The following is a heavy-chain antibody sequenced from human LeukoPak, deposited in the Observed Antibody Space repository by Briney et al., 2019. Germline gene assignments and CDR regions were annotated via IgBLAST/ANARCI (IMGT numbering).Heavy chain of an antibody. J-gene: IGHJ4*02. Sequence: SETLSLTCAGSGCSISSGYYWGWIRQPPGKGLEWIGSIYHSGSTYYNPSLKSRVTISVDTSKNQFSLKLSSVTAADTAVYYCARRLIAVADPFDYWGQGTLVTVSS. CDR2: IYHSGST. CDR1: GCSISSGYY. CDR3: ARRLIAVADPFDY. D-gene: IGHD6-19*01. V-gene: IGHV4-38-2*01.